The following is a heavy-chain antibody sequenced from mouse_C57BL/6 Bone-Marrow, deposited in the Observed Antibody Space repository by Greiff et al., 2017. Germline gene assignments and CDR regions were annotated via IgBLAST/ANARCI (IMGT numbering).Heavy chain of an antibody. Sequence: EVKLVASGGDLVKPGGSLKLSCAASGFTFSSYGMSWVRQTPDSVKGRFTISRDNAKNTLYLQMSSLKSEDTAMYYCARRITTVVEYFDVWGTGTTVTVSS. D-gene: IGHD1-1*01. CDR1: GFTFSSYG. J-gene: IGHJ1*03. CDR3: ARRITTVVEYFDV. V-gene: IGHV5-6*02.